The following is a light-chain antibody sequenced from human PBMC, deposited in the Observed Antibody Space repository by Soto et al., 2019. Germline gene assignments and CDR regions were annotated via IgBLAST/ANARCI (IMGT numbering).Light chain of an antibody. CDR3: QQYNNWPLT. CDR2: DAI. V-gene: IGKV3-15*01. Sequence: EIGLKQSPATLSLSPGERATLSCRASHSISSYLAWYQQKPGQPPRLVIYDAIIRAPDVPARFSGSWSGTEFTLTNNSLQSEDFAVYYCQQYNNWPLTFGGGTKVDI. J-gene: IGKJ4*01. CDR1: HSISSY.